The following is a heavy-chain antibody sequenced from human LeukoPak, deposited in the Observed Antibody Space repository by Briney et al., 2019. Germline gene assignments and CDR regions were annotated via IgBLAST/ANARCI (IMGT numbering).Heavy chain of an antibody. CDR1: GYSISSGYY. V-gene: IGHV4-38-2*02. CDR2: IYHNGST. CDR3: ARVRRYFDGGYFDY. Sequence: PSETLSLTCTVSGYSISSGYYWGWIRQPPGKGLEWIGSIYHNGSTYYNPSLKSRVTISVDTSKNQFSLKLSSVTAADTAVYYCARVRRYFDGGYFDYWGQGTLVTVSS. J-gene: IGHJ4*02. D-gene: IGHD3-9*01.